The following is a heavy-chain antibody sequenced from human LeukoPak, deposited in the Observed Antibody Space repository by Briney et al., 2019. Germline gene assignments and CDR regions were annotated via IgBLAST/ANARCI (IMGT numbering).Heavy chain of an antibody. D-gene: IGHD3-22*01. CDR2: IRYDGSNK. CDR3: AKDPKYYYDSSGYYDYYYYYMDV. J-gene: IGHJ6*03. Sequence: GGSLRLSCAASGFTFSSYGMHWVRQAPGKGLEWVAFIRYDGSNKYYADSVEGRFTISRDNSKNTLYLQMNSLRAEDTAVYYCAKDPKYYYDSSGYYDYYYYYMDVWGKGTTVTVSS. CDR1: GFTFSSYG. V-gene: IGHV3-30*02.